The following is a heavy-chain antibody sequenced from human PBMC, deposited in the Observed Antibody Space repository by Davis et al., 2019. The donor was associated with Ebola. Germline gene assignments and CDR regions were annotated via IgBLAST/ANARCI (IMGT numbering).Heavy chain of an antibody. J-gene: IGHJ6*02. D-gene: IGHD3-9*01. V-gene: IGHV3-23*01. CDR2: ISGSGGST. CDR1: GFTFSSYA. Sequence: PGGSLRLSCAASGFTFSSYAMSWVRQAPGKGLEWVSAISGSGGSTYYADSVKGRFTISRDNSKNTLYLQMNSLRAEDTAVYYCAKVMMGDYDILYYYYGMDVWDQGTTVTVSS. CDR3: AKVMMGDYDILYYYYGMDV.